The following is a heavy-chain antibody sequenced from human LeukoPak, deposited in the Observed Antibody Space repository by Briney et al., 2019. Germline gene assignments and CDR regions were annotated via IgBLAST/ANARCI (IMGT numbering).Heavy chain of an antibody. CDR3: ASAHSPRYYYDSSGYYYGGVDY. V-gene: IGHV1-69*13. Sequence: SVQVSCKASGGTFSSYAISWVRQDPGHGLEWMGGIIPIFGTANYAQKFQGRVTITADESKSTAYMELSSLRSEDTAVYYCASAHSPRYYYDSSGYYYGGVDYWGQGTLVTVSS. J-gene: IGHJ4*02. D-gene: IGHD3-22*01. CDR1: GGTFSSYA. CDR2: IIPIFGTA.